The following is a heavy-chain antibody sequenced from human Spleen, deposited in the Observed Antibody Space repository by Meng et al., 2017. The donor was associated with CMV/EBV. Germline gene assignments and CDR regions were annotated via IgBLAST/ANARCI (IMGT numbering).Heavy chain of an antibody. J-gene: IGHJ6*02. Sequence: GGSLRLSCAASGFTFSSYEMNWVRQAPGKGLEWVSYISSSGSTIYYADSVKGRFTISRDNAKNSLYLQMNSLRAEDTAVYYCARDRHPHYDFWSGYQYYYYGMDVWGQGTTVTVS. CDR3: ARDRHPHYDFWSGYQYYYYGMDV. V-gene: IGHV3-48*03. CDR1: GFTFSSYE. CDR2: ISSSGSTI. D-gene: IGHD3-3*01.